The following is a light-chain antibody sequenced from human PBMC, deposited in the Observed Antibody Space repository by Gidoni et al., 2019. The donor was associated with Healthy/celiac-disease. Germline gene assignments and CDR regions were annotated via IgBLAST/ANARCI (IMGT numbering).Light chain of an antibody. CDR2: AAS. Sequence: DIPITHSPSSLSASVGDRVTITCRASQSISSHFNWYQQKPGKDPKLLIYAASSLQSGVPSRFSGSGSGTDFTLTISSLQPEDFATYYCQQSYSTPRTFGQXTKVEIK. CDR1: QSISSH. CDR3: QQSYSTPRT. J-gene: IGKJ1*01. V-gene: IGKV1-39*01.